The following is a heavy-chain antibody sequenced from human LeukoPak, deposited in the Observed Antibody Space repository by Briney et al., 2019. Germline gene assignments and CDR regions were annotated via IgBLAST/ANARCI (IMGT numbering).Heavy chain of an antibody. V-gene: IGHV4-59*01. CDR3: ARLEQWGWPDV. CDR2: IYYSGST. J-gene: IGHJ6*04. Sequence: TPSETLSLTCTVSAGSISSYYWSWVRQPPGKGLEWIGYIYYSGSTNYNPSLKSRVTISVDTSKNQFSLKLTSVTAADTAVYYCARLEQWGWPDVWGKATTLTVSS. D-gene: IGHD6-19*01. CDR1: AGSISSYY.